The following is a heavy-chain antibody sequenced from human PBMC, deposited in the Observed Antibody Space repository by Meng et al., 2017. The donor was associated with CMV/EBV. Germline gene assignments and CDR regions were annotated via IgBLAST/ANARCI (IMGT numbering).Heavy chain of an antibody. J-gene: IGHJ4*02. CDR3: ATGATTSRFRVDY. V-gene: IGHV1-69*13. CDR1: GVTFSSCT. CDR2: ITPIFGVA. Sequence: SVKVSCKASGVTFSSCTLSWVRQAPGQGLEWMGGITPIFGVAQYAQNFQGRVTITADEYPNTAYMDVSSLRSEDTAVYYCATGATTSRFRVDYWGQGTLVTVSS. D-gene: IGHD2-2*01.